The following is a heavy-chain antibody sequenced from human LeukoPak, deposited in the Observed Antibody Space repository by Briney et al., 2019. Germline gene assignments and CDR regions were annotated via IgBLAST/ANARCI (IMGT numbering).Heavy chain of an antibody. D-gene: IGHD3-3*01. CDR3: AREVSSDFWSGYTYYYYYYMDV. CDR1: GGSISSDNYY. CDR2: IYHSGRT. Sequence: PSETLSLTCTVSGGSISSDNYYWNWIRQPPGKGLEWIGYIYHSGRTYYNPSLTSRVTISVDRSKNQFSLKLTSVTAADTAVYYCAREVSSDFWSGYTYYYYYYMDVWGKGTTVTVSS. V-gene: IGHV4-30-2*01. J-gene: IGHJ6*03.